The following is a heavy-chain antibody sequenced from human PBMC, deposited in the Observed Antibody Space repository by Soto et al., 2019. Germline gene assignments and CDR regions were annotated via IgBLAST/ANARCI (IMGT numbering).Heavy chain of an antibody. CDR3: AKSPRGEMAKD. J-gene: IGHJ4*02. D-gene: IGHD5-12*01. Sequence: QVQLLQSGGEVKKPGASVTFSCKASGYTFINYHITWVRQAPGQGLEWMAWINTYNGMTDYAQRFQGRVTMTRDTSTSTAYMELRNLGSDDTAVYFCAKSPRGEMAKDWGQGTLVTVSS. CDR1: GYTFINYH. V-gene: IGHV1-18*01. CDR2: INTYNGMT.